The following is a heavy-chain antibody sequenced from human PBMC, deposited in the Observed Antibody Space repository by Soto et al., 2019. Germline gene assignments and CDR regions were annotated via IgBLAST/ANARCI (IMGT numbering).Heavy chain of an antibody. V-gene: IGHV4-39*01. J-gene: IGHJ4*02. CDR3: ARTSVSVDFDY. CDR2: IYCSGST. Sequence: SETLSLTCTVSGGSISSSSYYWGWIRQPPGKGLEWIGSIYCSGSTYYNPSLKSRVTISVDTSKNQFSLKLSSVTAADTAVYYCARTSVSVDFDYWGQGTLVTVSS. D-gene: IGHD2-2*01. CDR1: GGSISSSSYY.